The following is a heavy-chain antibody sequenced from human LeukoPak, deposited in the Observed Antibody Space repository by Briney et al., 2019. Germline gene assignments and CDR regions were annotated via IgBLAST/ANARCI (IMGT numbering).Heavy chain of an antibody. V-gene: IGHV3-7*01. Sequence: QPGGSLRLSCAASGFTFSSYWMSWVRQAPGKGLEWVANIKQDGSEKYYVDSVKGRFTISRDNAKNSLYLQMNSLRAEDTAVYYCTRERGSSWAPYFDYWGQGTLVTVSS. CDR2: IKQDGSEK. CDR1: GFTFSSYW. CDR3: TRERGSSWAPYFDY. D-gene: IGHD6-13*01. J-gene: IGHJ4*02.